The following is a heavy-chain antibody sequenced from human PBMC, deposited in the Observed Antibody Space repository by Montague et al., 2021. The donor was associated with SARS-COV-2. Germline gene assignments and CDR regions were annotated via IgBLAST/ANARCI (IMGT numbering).Heavy chain of an antibody. Sequence: SETLSLTCTVSGSSISSYYWSWIRQPPGKGLEWIGYMYYSGSTNYNPSLKSRVTISVDTSKNQFSLKLSSMTAADTAVYYCAREGRGYCSSTSCQSAFDIWGQGTMVTVSS. CDR3: AREGRGYCSSTSCQSAFDI. J-gene: IGHJ3*02. V-gene: IGHV4-59*01. CDR2: MYYSGST. D-gene: IGHD2-2*01. CDR1: GSSISSYY.